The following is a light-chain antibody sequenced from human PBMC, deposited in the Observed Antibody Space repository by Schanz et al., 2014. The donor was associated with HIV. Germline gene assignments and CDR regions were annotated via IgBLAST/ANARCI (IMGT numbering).Light chain of an antibody. V-gene: IGKV3-20*01. J-gene: IGKJ4*01. Sequence: EIVLAQSPDTLSLSPGERATLSCRASETISRSYLAWYQQKPGQAPRLLIYGASNRATGIPDRFSGGGSGTDFTLTISRLEPEDFAVYYCQQSGDSGGTFGGGTKVDMK. CDR2: GAS. CDR3: QQSGDSGGT. CDR1: ETISRSY.